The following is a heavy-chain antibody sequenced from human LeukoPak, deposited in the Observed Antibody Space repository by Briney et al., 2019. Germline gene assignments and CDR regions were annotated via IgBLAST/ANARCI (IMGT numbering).Heavy chain of an antibody. CDR3: ARVSGYDWESFYDY. D-gene: IGHD5-12*01. Sequence: SETLSLTCAVYGGSFSGYYWSWIRQPPGKGLEWIGEINHSGGTNYNPSLKSRVTISVDTSKNQFSLKLSSVTAADTAMYYCARVSGYDWESFYDYWGQGSLVTVSS. V-gene: IGHV4-34*01. J-gene: IGHJ4*02. CDR2: INHSGGT. CDR1: GGSFSGYY.